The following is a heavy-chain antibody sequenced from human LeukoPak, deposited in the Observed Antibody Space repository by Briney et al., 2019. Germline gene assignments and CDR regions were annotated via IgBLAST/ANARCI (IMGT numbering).Heavy chain of an antibody. CDR2: IWNDGSNK. CDR3: ARGPEGFYY. CDR1: GFTFSTYG. J-gene: IGHJ4*02. V-gene: IGHV3-33*01. Sequence: GGSLRLSCAASGFTFSTYGMHWVRQAPGKGLEWVAVIWNDGSNKYYADSVRGRFTISRDNSKNTLYLQMNSLRAEDTAVYYCARGPEGFYYWGQRTPGTASS.